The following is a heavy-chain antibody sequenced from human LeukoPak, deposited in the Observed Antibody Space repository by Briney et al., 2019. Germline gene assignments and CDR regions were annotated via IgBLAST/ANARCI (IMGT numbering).Heavy chain of an antibody. Sequence: TGGSLRPSCAASGFTFSNAWMSWVRQAPGKGLEWVGRIKSKTDGGTTDYAAPVKGRFTISRDDSKNTLYLQMNSLKTEDTAVYYCTTSYGGNPFDYWGQGTLVTVSS. CDR2: IKSKTDGGTT. V-gene: IGHV3-15*01. CDR1: GFTFSNAW. J-gene: IGHJ4*02. CDR3: TTSYGGNPFDY. D-gene: IGHD4-23*01.